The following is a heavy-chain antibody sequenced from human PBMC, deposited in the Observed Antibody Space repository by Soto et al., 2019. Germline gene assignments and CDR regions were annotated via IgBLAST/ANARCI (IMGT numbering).Heavy chain of an antibody. CDR1: GFTFSSYS. D-gene: IGHD6-19*01. J-gene: IGHJ3*02. V-gene: IGHV3-48*02. CDR3: ASGSAFSSGWTFDAFDI. CDR2: ISSSSSTI. Sequence: PGGSLRLSCAASGFTFSSYSMNWVRQAPGKWLEWVSYISSSSSTIYYADSVKGRFTISRDNAKNSLYLQMNSLRDEDTAVYYCASGSAFSSGWTFDAFDIWGQGXMVTV.